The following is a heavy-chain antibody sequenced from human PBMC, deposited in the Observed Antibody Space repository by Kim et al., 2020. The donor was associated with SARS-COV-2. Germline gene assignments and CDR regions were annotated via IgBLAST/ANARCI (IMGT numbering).Heavy chain of an antibody. CDR1: GFTFSKFA. J-gene: IGHJ4*02. Sequence: GGSLRLSCAASGFTFSKFAVSWVRQAPGKGLEWVSTIGGAGFNTFYADSVKGRLTISRDNSKNTLYLQINSLRVEDTAVYYCAKRGDFCRNASCFLDYWGQGTLVTVSS. V-gene: IGHV3-23*01. CDR3: AKRGDFCRNASCFLDY. D-gene: IGHD2-2*01. CDR2: IGGAGFNT.